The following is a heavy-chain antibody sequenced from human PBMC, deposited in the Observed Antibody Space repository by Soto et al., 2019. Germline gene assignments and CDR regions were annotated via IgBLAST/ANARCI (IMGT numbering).Heavy chain of an antibody. CDR3: ARSTYYYDSSGYYPFDY. Sequence: EVQLVESGGGLVQPGGSLRLSCAASGFTFSSYWMSWVRQAPGKGLEWVANIKQDGSEKYYVDSVKGRFTISRDNAKNSLYLQMNSLRAEDTAVYYCARSTYYYDSSGYYPFDYWGQGTLVTVSS. V-gene: IGHV3-7*01. CDR2: IKQDGSEK. D-gene: IGHD3-22*01. CDR1: GFTFSSYW. J-gene: IGHJ4*02.